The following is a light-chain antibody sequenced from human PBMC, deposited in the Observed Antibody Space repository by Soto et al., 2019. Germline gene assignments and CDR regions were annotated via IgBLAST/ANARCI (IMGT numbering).Light chain of an antibody. CDR2: GAS. Sequence: VFTPVPATLSLSTGESAPLSWRANQCVSSCLAGYQQKPGQAPRLRSYGASTRARGFPSRFSGSGSGTDFTLTIRSLRSDDFAVYCCQQYKNCSSTFGQGTKV. J-gene: IGKJ1*01. CDR1: QCVSSC. V-gene: IGKV3-15*01. CDR3: QQYKNCSST.